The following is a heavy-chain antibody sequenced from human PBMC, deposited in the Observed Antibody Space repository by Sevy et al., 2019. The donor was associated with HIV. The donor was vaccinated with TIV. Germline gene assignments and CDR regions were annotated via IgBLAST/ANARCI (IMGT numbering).Heavy chain of an antibody. CDR1: EFNFNIYS. V-gene: IGHV3-23*01. J-gene: IGHJ4*02. D-gene: IGHD3-10*02. Sequence: GGSLRLSCVASEFNFNIYSFSWVRQTPGKGLEWVSTLSFGCGKINYADSVQGRFTISRDDSKNTLYLEMNSLRVEDMAIYYCAREGCSKPHDYWGQGTLVTVSS. CDR3: AREGCSKPHDY. CDR2: LSFGCGKI.